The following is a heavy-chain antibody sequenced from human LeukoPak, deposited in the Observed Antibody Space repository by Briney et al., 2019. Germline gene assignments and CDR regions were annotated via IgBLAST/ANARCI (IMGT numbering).Heavy chain of an antibody. CDR1: GFTVSSNY. CDR3: ARGFGYYDILTGYYNYYYGMDV. J-gene: IGHJ6*02. D-gene: IGHD3-9*01. V-gene: IGHV3-66*01. CDR2: IYSGGST. Sequence: GGSLRLSCAASGFTVSSNYMSWVRQAPGKGLEWVSVIYSGGSTYYADSVKGRFTISRDNSKNTLYLQMNSLRAEDTAVYYCARGFGYYDILTGYYNYYYGMDVWGQGTTVTVSS.